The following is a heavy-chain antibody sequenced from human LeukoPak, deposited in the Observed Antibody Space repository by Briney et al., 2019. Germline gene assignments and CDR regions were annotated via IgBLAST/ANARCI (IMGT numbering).Heavy chain of an antibody. J-gene: IGHJ3*02. D-gene: IGHD3-16*01. CDR2: IYTSGST. CDR1: GGSISSYY. CDR3: ARDQSAGGGYAFDI. V-gene: IGHV4-4*07. Sequence: SETLSLTCTVSGGSISSYYWSWIRQPAGKGLEWIGRIYTSGSTNYNPSLKSRVTMSVDTSKNQFSLKLSSVTAADTAVYYCARDQSAGGGYAFDIWGQGTVVTVSS.